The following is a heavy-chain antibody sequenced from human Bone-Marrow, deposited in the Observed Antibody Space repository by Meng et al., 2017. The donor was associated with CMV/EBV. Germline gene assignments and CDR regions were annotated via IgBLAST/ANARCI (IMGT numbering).Heavy chain of an antibody. CDR1: GFTFSSYA. J-gene: IGHJ4*02. Sequence: GESLKISCAASGFTFSSYAMHWVRQAPGKGLEWVAVISYDGSNKYYADSVKGRFTISRDNSKNTLYLQMNSLRAEDTAVYYCASWVEVPAAMADYWGQGTLVTVSS. CDR3: ASWVEVPAAMADY. D-gene: IGHD2-2*01. V-gene: IGHV3-30-3*01. CDR2: ISYDGSNK.